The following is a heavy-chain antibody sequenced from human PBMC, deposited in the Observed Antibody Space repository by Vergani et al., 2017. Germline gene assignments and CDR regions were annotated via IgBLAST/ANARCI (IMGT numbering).Heavy chain of an antibody. CDR1: GFTFSSYW. J-gene: IGHJ4*02. D-gene: IGHD3-3*02. V-gene: IGHV3-7*01. CDR3: ASSEDIFGVVINPFDY. Sequence: EVQLVESGGGLVQPGGSLRLSCAASGFTFSSYWMSWVRQAPGKGLEWVANIKQDGSEKYYVDSVKGRFTISRDNAKNSLYLQMNSLKAEDTAVYYCASSEDIFGVVINPFDYWGQGTLVTVSS. CDR2: IKQDGSEK.